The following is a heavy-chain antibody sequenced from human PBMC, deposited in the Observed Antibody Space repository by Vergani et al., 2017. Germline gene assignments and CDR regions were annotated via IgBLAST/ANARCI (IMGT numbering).Heavy chain of an antibody. D-gene: IGHD6-19*01. CDR3: AKVGRSEVAGTFGAFDI. CDR2: LSARDRRT. J-gene: IGHJ3*02. Sequence: EVQLLESGGDLVQPGGSLRLSCAASGFTFIMHAMSWVRQAPGKGLEWVSTLSARDRRTHYADSVKGRFTISRDIAKNTLFLHMNSLRPEDTAVYYCAKVGRSEVAGTFGAFDIWGQGRMVAVSS. V-gene: IGHV3-23*01. CDR1: GFTFIMHA.